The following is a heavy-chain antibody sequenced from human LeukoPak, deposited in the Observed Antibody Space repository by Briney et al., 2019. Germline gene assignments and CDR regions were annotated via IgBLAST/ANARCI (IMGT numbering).Heavy chain of an antibody. D-gene: IGHD3-22*01. CDR2: IIPIFGTA. J-gene: IGHJ4*02. V-gene: IGHV1-69*05. CDR3: ARDYYDSSGKDDY. CDR1: EGTFSSYA. Sequence: ASVKVSCKASEGTFSSYAISWVRQAPGQGLEWMGGIIPIFGTANYAQKFQGRVTITTDESTSTAYMELSSLRSEDTAVYYCARDYYDSSGKDDYWGQGTLVTVSS.